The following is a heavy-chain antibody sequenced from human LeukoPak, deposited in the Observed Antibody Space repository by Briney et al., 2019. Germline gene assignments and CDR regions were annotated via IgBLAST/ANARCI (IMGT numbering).Heavy chain of an antibody. Sequence: SETLSLTCAVYGGSFSGYYWSWIRQPPGKGLEWIGEINHSGSTNYNPSLKSRVTISVDTSKNQFSLKLSSVTAADTAVYYCARSRGYSYGNYYYYYYMDVWGKGTTVTVSS. CDR2: INHSGST. V-gene: IGHV4-34*01. CDR3: ARSRGYSYGNYYYYYYMDV. J-gene: IGHJ6*03. D-gene: IGHD5-18*01. CDR1: GGSFSGYY.